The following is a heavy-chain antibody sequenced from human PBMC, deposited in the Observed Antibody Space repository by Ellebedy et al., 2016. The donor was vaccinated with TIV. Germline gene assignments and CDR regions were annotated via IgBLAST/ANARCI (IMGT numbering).Heavy chain of an antibody. CDR1: GFTVSSNY. J-gene: IGHJ2*01. CDR2: IYSGGST. V-gene: IGHV3-53*01. D-gene: IGHD3-22*01. Sequence: GGSLRLXXAASGFTVSSNYMSWVRQAPGKGLEWVSVIYSGGSTYYADSVKGRFTISRDNAKNSLYLQMNSLRAEDTAVYYCARESPRVYYYDSSGYYWAWYFDLWGRGTLVTVSS. CDR3: ARESPRVYYYDSSGYYWAWYFDL.